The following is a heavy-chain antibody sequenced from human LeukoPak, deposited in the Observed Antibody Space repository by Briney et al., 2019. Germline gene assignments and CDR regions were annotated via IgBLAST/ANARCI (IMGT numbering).Heavy chain of an antibody. CDR2: ISAYNGNT. J-gene: IGHJ4*02. CDR1: GYTFTSYG. Sequence: GASVKVSCKASGYTFTSYGISWARQAPGQGLEWMGWISAYNGNTNYAQKLQGRVTMTTDTSTSTAYMELRSLRSDDTAVYYCARNIQYSSSWGYFDYWGQGTLVTVSS. CDR3: ARNIQYSSSWGYFDY. V-gene: IGHV1-18*01. D-gene: IGHD6-13*01.